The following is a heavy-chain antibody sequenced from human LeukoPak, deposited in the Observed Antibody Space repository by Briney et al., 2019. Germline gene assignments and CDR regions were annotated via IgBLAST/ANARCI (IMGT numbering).Heavy chain of an antibody. Sequence: SETLSLTCTVSGGSISSSSYYWGWIRQPPGKGLEWIGSIYHSGSTYYNPSLKSRVTISVDTSKNQFSLKLSSVTAADTAVYYCARQDGYSGYGGWGQGTLVTVSS. D-gene: IGHD5-12*01. CDR3: ARQDGYSGYGG. CDR1: GGSISSSSYY. J-gene: IGHJ4*02. CDR2: IYHSGST. V-gene: IGHV4-39*07.